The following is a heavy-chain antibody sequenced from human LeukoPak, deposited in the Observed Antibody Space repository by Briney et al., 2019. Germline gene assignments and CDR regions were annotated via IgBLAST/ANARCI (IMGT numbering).Heavy chain of an antibody. CDR1: GYSFTTYW. J-gene: IGHJ4*02. V-gene: IGHV5-51*01. CDR2: IYPGDSDT. Sequence: GESLKISCTVSGYSFTTYWIGWVRQMPGRGLEWMGIIYPGDSDTRYSPSFQGQVTISADKYASTAYLQWSSLKAWETAIYYCARHPGDYWGQGTLVTASS. CDR3: ARHPGDY.